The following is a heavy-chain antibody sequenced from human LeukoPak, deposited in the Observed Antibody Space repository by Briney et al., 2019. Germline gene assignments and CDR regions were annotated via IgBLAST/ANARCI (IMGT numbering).Heavy chain of an antibody. CDR1: GFTFSSYG. CDR2: IWYDGSKK. V-gene: IGHV3-33*01. Sequence: TGRSLRLSCAASGFTFSSYGMHWVRQAPGKGLEWVAVIWYDGSKKYYADSVKGRFTISRDNFKNTLDLQVNGLRAEDTALYYCARDRGILVTGNLDSWGQGTLVTVSS. J-gene: IGHJ4*02. D-gene: IGHD6-19*01. CDR3: ARDRGILVTGNLDS.